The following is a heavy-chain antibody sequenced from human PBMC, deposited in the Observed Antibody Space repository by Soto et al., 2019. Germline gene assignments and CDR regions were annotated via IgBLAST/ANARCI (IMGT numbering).Heavy chain of an antibody. CDR2: INGGGTT. D-gene: IGHD6-19*01. V-gene: IGHV3-53*01. CDR3: VQTTGWPGFDF. Sequence: EVQLVESGGGLIQPGGSLRLSCAASGFSVSSKYMTWVRQAPGKGLEWVSVINGGGTTYYADSVKGRFTISSDNSKNTLYLQLNSLSAEDTAVYYCVQTTGWPGFDFCGQGTLVTVSS. CDR1: GFSVSSKY. J-gene: IGHJ4*02.